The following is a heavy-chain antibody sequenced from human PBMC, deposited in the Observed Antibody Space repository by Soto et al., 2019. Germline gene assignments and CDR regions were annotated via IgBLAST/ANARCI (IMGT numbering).Heavy chain of an antibody. CDR3: TGVGDTAMAYYCYGMDV. V-gene: IGHV3-49*04. Sequence: GGSLRLSCTASGFTFGDYAMSWVRQAPGKGLEWVGFIRSKAYGGTTEYAASVKGRFTISRDDSKSIAYLQMNSLKTEDTAVYYCTGVGDTAMAYYCYGMDVWGQGTTVTVSS. CDR2: IRSKAYGGTT. CDR1: GFTFGDYA. J-gene: IGHJ6*02. D-gene: IGHD5-18*01.